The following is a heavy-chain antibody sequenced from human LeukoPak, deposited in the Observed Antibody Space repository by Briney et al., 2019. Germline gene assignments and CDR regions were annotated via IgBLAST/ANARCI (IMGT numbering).Heavy chain of an antibody. CDR2: IIPIFGTA. V-gene: IGHV1-69*01. D-gene: IGHD5-12*01. Sequence: SVKVSCKASGGTFSSYAISWVRQAPGQGLEGMGGIIPIFGTANYAQKFQGRVTTTADESTSTAYMELSSLRSDDTAVYYCARPLQPVPRGSSGYDLSGMDVWGKGTTVTVSS. CDR1: GGTFSSYA. CDR3: ARPLQPVPRGSSGYDLSGMDV. J-gene: IGHJ6*04.